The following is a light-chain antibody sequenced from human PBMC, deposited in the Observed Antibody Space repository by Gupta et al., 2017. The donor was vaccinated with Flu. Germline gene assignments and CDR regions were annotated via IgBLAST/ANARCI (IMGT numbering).Light chain of an antibody. V-gene: IGKV1-33*01. Sequence: IQMTQSPSSLSASVGDRVTIPCQASQDISTFVNWYQQKPGKAPKLLIYHASNLQKGVPSRFSGSGSGTDFTFTMSSLHPEDFATYYCQQDDSLPLTFGGGTRVDLK. CDR2: HAS. CDR3: QQDDSLPLT. J-gene: IGKJ4*01. CDR1: QDISTF.